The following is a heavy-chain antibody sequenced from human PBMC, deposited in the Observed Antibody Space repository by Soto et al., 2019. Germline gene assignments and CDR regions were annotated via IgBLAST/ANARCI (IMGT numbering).Heavy chain of an antibody. CDR3: ATDQNFFDSSGYYDH. CDR2: ISPYNGNT. J-gene: IGHJ5*02. V-gene: IGHV1-18*04. D-gene: IGHD3-22*01. Sequence: QLQLVQSAAEVKKPGASVKVSCKTSGYTFVSYGISWVRQAPGQGLEWMGWISPYNGNTNFAQRFRGRVTLTTDTSTDIVYMDLGSLKSDDTAVYYCATDQNFFDSSGYYDHWGQGTLITVSS. CDR1: GYTFVSYG.